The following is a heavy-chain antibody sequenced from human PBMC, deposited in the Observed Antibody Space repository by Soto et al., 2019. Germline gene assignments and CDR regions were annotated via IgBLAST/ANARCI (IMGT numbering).Heavy chain of an antibody. CDR3: ARGGQLWEGRTDY. J-gene: IGHJ4*02. V-gene: IGHV3-30-3*01. CDR1: GFTFSSYA. Sequence: QVQLVESGGGVVQPGRSLRLSCAASGFTFSSYAMHWVRQAPGKGLEWVAVISYDGSNKYYADSVKGRFTISRDNSKNTLYLQMNSLRAEDTAVNYCARGGQLWEGRTDYWGQGTLVTVSS. D-gene: IGHD5-18*01. CDR2: ISYDGSNK.